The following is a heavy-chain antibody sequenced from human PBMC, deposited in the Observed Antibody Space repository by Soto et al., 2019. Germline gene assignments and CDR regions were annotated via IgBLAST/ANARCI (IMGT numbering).Heavy chain of an antibody. J-gene: IGHJ4*02. Sequence: EVQLLESGGGFVQPGGSLRLSCVATGFTFSSHAMSWVRQAPGKGLEWVSTLGVDIYYADSVKGRFTTSRDNAKNTLYLQMNSLGPEDTAIYHCAKGYYDTSSPKVTSFDDCGQGTLVTVSS. CDR2: LGVDI. D-gene: IGHD3-22*01. CDR1: GFTFSSHA. CDR3: AKGYYDTSSPKVTSFDD. V-gene: IGHV3-23*01.